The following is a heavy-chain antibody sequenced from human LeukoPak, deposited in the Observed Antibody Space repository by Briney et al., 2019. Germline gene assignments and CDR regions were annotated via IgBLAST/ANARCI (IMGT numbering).Heavy chain of an antibody. CDR1: GFTFSSYW. CDR2: IRQDGSEK. D-gene: IGHD2-15*01. Sequence: GGSLRLSCAASGFTFSSYWMSWVRQAPGKGLEWVANIRQDGSEKQYVDSVKGRFTISRDNAKDSLYLQMNSLRAEDTAVYYCARFSRAQDCYWGQGTLVTVSS. CDR3: ARFSRAQDCY. V-gene: IGHV3-7*01. J-gene: IGHJ4*02.